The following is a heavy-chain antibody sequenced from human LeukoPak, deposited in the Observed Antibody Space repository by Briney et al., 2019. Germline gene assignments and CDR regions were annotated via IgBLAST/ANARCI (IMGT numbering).Heavy chain of an antibody. J-gene: IGHJ2*01. Sequence: GGSLRLSCAASGFTFSDYYMSWIRQAPGKGLEWVSYISSSGSTIYYADSVKGRFTISRDNAKNSLYLQMNSLRAEDTAVYYCARDRVVGATNVRYFDLWGRGTLVTVSS. CDR1: GFTFSDYY. V-gene: IGHV3-11*01. CDR3: ARDRVVGATNVRYFDL. CDR2: ISSSGSTI. D-gene: IGHD1-26*01.